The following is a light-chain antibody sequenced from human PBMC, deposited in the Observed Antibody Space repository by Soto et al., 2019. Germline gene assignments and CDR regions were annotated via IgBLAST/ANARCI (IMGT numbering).Light chain of an antibody. J-gene: IGKJ4*01. CDR1: QSISNY. CDR2: AAS. V-gene: IGKV1-39*01. CDR3: QETFSTPSFT. Sequence: DVQMTQSPSSLSASVGDGVTITCRASQSISNYVNWYQQKPGKAPKLLIYAASRLQSGVPSRFSGTGSRTDFTLTISSLQPEDFATYYCQETFSTPSFTFGGGTKVEI.